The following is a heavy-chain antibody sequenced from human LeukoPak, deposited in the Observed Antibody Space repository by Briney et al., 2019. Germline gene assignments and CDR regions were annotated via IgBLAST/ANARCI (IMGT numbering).Heavy chain of an antibody. J-gene: IGHJ4*02. V-gene: IGHV3-33*01. D-gene: IGHD2-2*01. CDR1: GFTFSSYG. CDR3: AREAIVVVPAESYFDY. Sequence: GGSLRLSCAASGFTFSSYGMHWVRQAPGKGLEWVAFIWYDGSNKYYADSVKGRFTISRDNSKNTLYLQMNSLRAEDTAVYYCAREAIVVVPAESYFDYWGQGTLVTVSS. CDR2: IWYDGSNK.